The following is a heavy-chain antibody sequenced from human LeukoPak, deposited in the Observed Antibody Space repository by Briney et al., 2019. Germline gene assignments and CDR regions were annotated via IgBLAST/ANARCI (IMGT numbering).Heavy chain of an antibody. Sequence: GGSLRLSCAASGFTFSSYWMSWVRQAPGKGLEWVANIKQDGSEKYYVDSVKGRFTISRGNAKNSLYLQMNSLRAEDTAVYYCARGGDDYGDPTGGYYFDYWGQGTLVTVSS. CDR1: GFTFSSYW. CDR3: ARGGDDYGDPTGGYYFDY. V-gene: IGHV3-7*03. J-gene: IGHJ4*02. CDR2: IKQDGSEK. D-gene: IGHD4-17*01.